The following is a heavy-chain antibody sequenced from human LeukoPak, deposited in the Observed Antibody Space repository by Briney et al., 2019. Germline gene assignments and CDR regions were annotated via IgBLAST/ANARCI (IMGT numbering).Heavy chain of an antibody. Sequence: PSETLSLTCAVYGGSFRGYYWSWIRQPPGKGLEWIGEIHYTGATNYKPSLKSRVTISGDPSKNQFSLRVSSVTAADTAVYYCAGGVLGPYYFDLWGRGTLVTVSS. V-gene: IGHV4-34*01. D-gene: IGHD7-27*01. J-gene: IGHJ2*01. CDR1: GGSFRGYY. CDR2: IHYTGAT. CDR3: AGGVLGPYYFDL.